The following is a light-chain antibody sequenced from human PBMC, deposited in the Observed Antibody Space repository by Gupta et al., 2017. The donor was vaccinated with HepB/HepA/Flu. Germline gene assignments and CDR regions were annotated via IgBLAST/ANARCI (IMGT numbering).Light chain of an antibody. CDR2: GVS. Sequence: DIRMTQSPSSVSAFVGDRVTIGCRASHGIGRRLDWFQQKPGMAPKLLVSGVSNLQRGVWPNFNGSGSGTEFTLTISTLQPEDSATYYCQQANLFPFTFGGGTRVEIK. V-gene: IGKV1-12*02. CDR1: HGIGRR. CDR3: QQANLFPFT. J-gene: IGKJ4*01.